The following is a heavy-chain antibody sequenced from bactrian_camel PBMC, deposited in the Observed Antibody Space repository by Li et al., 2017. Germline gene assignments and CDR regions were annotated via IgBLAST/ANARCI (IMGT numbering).Heavy chain of an antibody. CDR3: AAQNTFYCDDWDGPKDYTH. V-gene: IGHV3S63*01. Sequence: HVQLVESGGGSVRAGGSLRLSCTVSTSTPYVPSCMGWFRQAPGKEREGLARIFTVPGTTAYADSVKGRFTVSLDNAKSVMYLEMNALKREDTAVYYCAAQNTFYCDDWDGPKDYTHWGQGTQV. J-gene: IGHJ4*01. D-gene: IGHD3*01. CDR2: IFTVPGTT. CDR1: TPYVPSC.